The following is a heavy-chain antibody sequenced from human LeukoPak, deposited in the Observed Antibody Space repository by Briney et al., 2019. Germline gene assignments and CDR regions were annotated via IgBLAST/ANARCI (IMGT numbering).Heavy chain of an antibody. CDR2: ILSDGSVT. J-gene: IGHJ4*02. Sequence: PGGSLRLSCAASGLTFSSYWMHWVRQAPGKGLVWVSRILSDGSVTNYADSVKGRFTISRDNARNTLYLQMNSLRAEDTAVYYCARVLSGSHFDYRGQGTLVTVSS. CDR3: ARVLSGSHFDY. V-gene: IGHV3-74*01. D-gene: IGHD2-8*02. CDR1: GLTFSSYW.